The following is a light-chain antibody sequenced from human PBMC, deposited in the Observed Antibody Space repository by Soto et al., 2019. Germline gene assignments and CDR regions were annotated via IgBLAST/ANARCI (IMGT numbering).Light chain of an antibody. V-gene: IGLV2-14*01. CDR2: EVS. Sequence: QSALTQPASVSGSPGQSITISCTGTSSDVGAYNYVSWYQQHPGKAPKLMISEVSKRPSGVSNRFSGSKSGNTASPTISGLQDEDDAHYYCSSLTSSNTVVFGGGTKLTVL. CDR3: SSLTSSNTVV. CDR1: SSDVGAYNY. J-gene: IGLJ2*01.